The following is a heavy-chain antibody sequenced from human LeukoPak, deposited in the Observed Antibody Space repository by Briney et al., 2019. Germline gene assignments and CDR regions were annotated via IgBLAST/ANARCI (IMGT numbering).Heavy chain of an antibody. CDR2: ISYDGSNK. CDR1: GFTFSSYG. J-gene: IGHJ3*02. D-gene: IGHD5-18*01. CDR3: ARDARGYSLGAFDI. V-gene: IGHV3-30*03. Sequence: GRSLRLSCAASGFTFSSYGMHWVRQAPGKGLEWVAVISYDGSNKYYADSVKGRFTISRDNSKNTLYLQMNSLRAEDTAVYYCARDARGYSLGAFDIWGQGTMVTVSS.